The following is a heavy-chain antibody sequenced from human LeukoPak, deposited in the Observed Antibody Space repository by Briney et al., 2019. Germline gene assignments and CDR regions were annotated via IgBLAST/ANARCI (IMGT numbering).Heavy chain of an antibody. Sequence: GESLKISCKGSGYSFTNYWIGWVRQMPGKGLEWMGIIYPGDSDTRYSPSFQGQVTISADKSISTAYLQWSSLRASDTAIYYCARRARTWELLAYWGQGTLVTVSS. D-gene: IGHD1-26*01. CDR2: IYPGDSDT. CDR3: ARRARTWELLAY. J-gene: IGHJ4*02. CDR1: GYSFTNYW. V-gene: IGHV5-51*01.